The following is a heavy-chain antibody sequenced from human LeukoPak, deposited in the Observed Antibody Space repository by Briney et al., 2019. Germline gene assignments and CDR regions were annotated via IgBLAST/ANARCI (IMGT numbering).Heavy chain of an antibody. J-gene: IGHJ4*02. Sequence: ASVKVSCKASGYTFTGYYMHWVRQAPGQGLEWMGWINPNSGGSNYAQKFQGRVTMTRDTSISTAYMELSRPRSDDTAVYYCARLGCSSTSCYDHWGQGTLVTVSS. V-gene: IGHV1-2*02. CDR3: ARLGCSSTSCYDH. D-gene: IGHD2-2*01. CDR1: GYTFTGYY. CDR2: INPNSGGS.